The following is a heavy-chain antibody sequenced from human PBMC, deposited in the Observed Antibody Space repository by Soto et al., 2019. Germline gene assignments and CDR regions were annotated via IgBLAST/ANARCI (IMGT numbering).Heavy chain of an antibody. CDR1: GGTISGYY. D-gene: IGHD3-3*01. Sequence: SETLSLTCSVSGGTISGYYWTWIRQPAGKGLEWIGRIYSSGNTKYNPSLQSRVTMSLDTSNNQFSLRLTSVTAADTAVYYCARGKRFSDWFDPWGPGTLVTVSS. CDR2: IYSSGNT. J-gene: IGHJ5*02. CDR3: ARGKRFSDWFDP. V-gene: IGHV4-4*07.